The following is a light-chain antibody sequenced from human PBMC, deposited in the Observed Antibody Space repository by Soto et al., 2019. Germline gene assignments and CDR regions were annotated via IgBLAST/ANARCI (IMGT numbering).Light chain of an antibody. CDR3: QQYSNWPPFT. CDR1: QSVSSN. J-gene: IGKJ5*01. Sequence: EIVLTHSPATLSVSPWERATLYFRASQSVSSNLAWYQQKPGQAPRVLIYAASTRATGIPDRFSGSGSGTEFTLTISSLHSEDFGVYYCQQYSNWPPFTFGQGTRLEIK. V-gene: IGKV3-15*01. CDR2: AAS.